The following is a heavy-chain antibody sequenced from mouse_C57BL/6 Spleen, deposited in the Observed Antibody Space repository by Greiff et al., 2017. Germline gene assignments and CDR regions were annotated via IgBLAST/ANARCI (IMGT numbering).Heavy chain of an antibody. CDR3: ARSGDGYYNYCDY. CDR2: INPNNGGT. CDR1: GYTFTDYN. J-gene: IGHJ2*01. V-gene: IGHV1-18*01. D-gene: IGHD2-3*01. Sequence: DVQLVESGPELVKLGASVKIPCKASGYTFTDYNMDWVKQSHGKSLEWIGDINPNNGGTIYNQKFKGKATLTVDKSSSTAYMELRSLTSEDTAVYYCARSGDGYYNYCDYWGQGTTLTVSS.